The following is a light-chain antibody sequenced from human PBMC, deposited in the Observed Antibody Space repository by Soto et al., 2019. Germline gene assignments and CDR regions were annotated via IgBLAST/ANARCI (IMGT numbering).Light chain of an antibody. J-gene: IGKJ3*01. CDR1: QSLVYTDGNTY. CDR2: KVS. V-gene: IGKV2-30*01. CDR3: MQCTHWPFT. Sequence: DVVMTQSPLSLPVTLGQPASISCRSSQSLVYTDGNTYLTWFQQRPGQSPRRLIYKVSYRDSGVPDRFSGGGSDTDFTLKISRVEAEDVGIYYCMQCTHWPFTFGPGTKVDIK.